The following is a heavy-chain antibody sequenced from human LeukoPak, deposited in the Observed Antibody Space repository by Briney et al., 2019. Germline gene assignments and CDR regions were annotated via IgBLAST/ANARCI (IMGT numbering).Heavy chain of an antibody. CDR2: ISHSGST. J-gene: IGHJ3*01. Sequence: SSETLSLTCAVYGGPFSGYYWSWIRQPPGKGLEWIGEISHSGSTNYNLSLKSRVTVSVDTSKKQFSLKLSSLTAADMAIYYCARAIYSATWTGAFDVWGRGTMVTVSS. D-gene: IGHD5-12*01. CDR3: ARAIYSATWTGAFDV. CDR1: GGPFSGYY. V-gene: IGHV4-34*01.